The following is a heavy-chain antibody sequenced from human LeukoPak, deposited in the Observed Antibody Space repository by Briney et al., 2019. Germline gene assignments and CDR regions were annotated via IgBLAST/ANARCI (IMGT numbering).Heavy chain of an antibody. Sequence: GGSMRLSCAASGFTFSGSAMHWVRQAYGKGLEWVGRIRSKANSYATAYAASVKGRFTISRDDSKNTAYLQMNSLKTEDTAVYYCTRHGDILTGYYFDYWGQGTLVTVSS. J-gene: IGHJ4*02. CDR2: IRSKANSYAT. CDR3: TRHGDILTGYYFDY. D-gene: IGHD3-9*01. V-gene: IGHV3-73*01. CDR1: GFTFSGSA.